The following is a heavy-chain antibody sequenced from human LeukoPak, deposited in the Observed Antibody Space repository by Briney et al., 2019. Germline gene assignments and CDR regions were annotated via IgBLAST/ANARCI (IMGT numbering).Heavy chain of an antibody. CDR3: ARVGGVGATVENFDH. CDR1: ASTFTSYD. V-gene: IGHV1-8*01. D-gene: IGHD1-26*01. Sequence: AAVKLTYKASASTFTSYDFNRLRQATAPGIELMGWMNPNSGNTGYAQKFQGRVTMTSNTSISTAYMELSSLRSEDTAVYYCARVGGVGATVENFDHWGQGTLVTVSS. J-gene: IGHJ4*02. CDR2: MNPNSGNT.